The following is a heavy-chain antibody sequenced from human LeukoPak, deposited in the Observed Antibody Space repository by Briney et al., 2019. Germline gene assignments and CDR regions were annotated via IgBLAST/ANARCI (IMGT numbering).Heavy chain of an antibody. CDR3: ARNLPPYGMDV. CDR1: GFTFNSYG. V-gene: IGHV3-33*01. Sequence: PGGSLRLSCAASGFTFNSYGIHWVRQAPGKGLEWVAVIWYGGSNQYYADSVKGRFTISRDNSKNTLYLQMNSLRAEDTAVYYCARNLPPYGMDVWGQGTTVTVSS. J-gene: IGHJ6*02. CDR2: IWYGGSNQ.